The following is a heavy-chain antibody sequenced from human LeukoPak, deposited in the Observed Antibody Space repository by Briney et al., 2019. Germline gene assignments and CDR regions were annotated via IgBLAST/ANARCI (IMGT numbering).Heavy chain of an antibody. V-gene: IGHV4-59*04. Sequence: SETLSLTCTVSGGSISSYYWSWIRQPPGKGLEWIGYISHSGSTYYNPSLKSRVTISIDRSKNQFSLRLSSVTAADTAVYYCAAGPRPSSGYYYPFDYWGQGTLVTVSS. J-gene: IGHJ4*02. CDR3: AAGPRPSSGYYYPFDY. CDR2: ISHSGST. D-gene: IGHD3-22*01. CDR1: GGSISSYY.